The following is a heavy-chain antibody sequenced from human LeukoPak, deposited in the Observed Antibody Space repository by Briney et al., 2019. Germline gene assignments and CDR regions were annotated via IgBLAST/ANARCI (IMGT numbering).Heavy chain of an antibody. CDR1: GYSISSGYY. V-gene: IGHV4-61*02. CDR3: AREGYSYGTPFDY. Sequence: PSETLSLTCTVSGYSISSGYYWSWIRQPAGKGLEWIGRIYTSGSTNYNPSLKSRVIISVDTSKNQFSLKLSSVTAADTAVYYCAREGYSYGTPFDYWGQGTLVTVSS. CDR2: IYTSGST. J-gene: IGHJ4*02. D-gene: IGHD5-18*01.